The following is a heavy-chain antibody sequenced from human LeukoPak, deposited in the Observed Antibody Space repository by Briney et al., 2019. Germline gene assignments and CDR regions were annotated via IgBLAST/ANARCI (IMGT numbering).Heavy chain of an antibody. CDR3: ARHRIPAALASAFDY. CDR1: GGSISSSSYY. J-gene: IGHJ4*02. Sequence: PSETLSLTCTVSGGSISSSSYYWAWIPQPPGKGLEWIGAIYYSGNTNYNPSLKSRVTISVDTSKNQFSLKLSSVTAADTAVYYCARHRIPAALASAFDYWGQGTLVTVSS. D-gene: IGHD2-2*01. CDR2: IYYSGNT. V-gene: IGHV4-39*01.